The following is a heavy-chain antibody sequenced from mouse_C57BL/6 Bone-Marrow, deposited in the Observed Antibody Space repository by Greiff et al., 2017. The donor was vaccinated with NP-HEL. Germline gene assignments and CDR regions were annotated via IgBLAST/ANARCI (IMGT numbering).Heavy chain of an antibody. CDR1: GYAFSSSW. CDR2: IYPGDGDT. D-gene: IGHD2-1*01. V-gene: IGHV1-82*01. J-gene: IGHJ3*01. CDR3: AREEAIYYAYPFAY. Sequence: VKLQESGPELVKPGASVKISCKASGYAFSSSWMNWVKQRPGKGLEWIGRIYPGDGDTNYNGKFKGKATLTADKSSSTAYMQLSSLTSEDSAVYFCAREEAIYYAYPFAYWGQGTLVTVSA.